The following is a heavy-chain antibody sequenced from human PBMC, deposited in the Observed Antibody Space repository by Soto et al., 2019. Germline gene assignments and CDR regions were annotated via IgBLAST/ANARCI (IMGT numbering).Heavy chain of an antibody. J-gene: IGHJ5*02. CDR2: IIPILGIA. Sequence: QVQLVQSGAEVKKPGSSVKVSCKASGGTFSSYTISWVRQAPGQGLERMGRIIPILGIANYAQKFQGRVTITADKSTSTAYMELSSLRSEDTAVYYCASPPEGFGEAWGQGTLVTVSS. V-gene: IGHV1-69*02. D-gene: IGHD3-10*01. CDR3: ASPPEGFGEA. CDR1: GGTFSSYT.